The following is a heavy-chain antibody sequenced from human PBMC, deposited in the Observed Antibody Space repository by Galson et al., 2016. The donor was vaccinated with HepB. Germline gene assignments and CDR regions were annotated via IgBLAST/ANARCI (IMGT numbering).Heavy chain of an antibody. Sequence: QSGAEVKKPGESLRISCKGSGYSFTTYWISWVRQMPGKGLEWMGTIDPRDSYTNYRPSFQGHVTISADRSISTAYLQWSSLKASDTAMYYCAKLVAARRQYYFDYWGQGTLVTVSS. V-gene: IGHV5-10-1*01. D-gene: IGHD6-6*01. J-gene: IGHJ4*02. CDR2: IDPRDSYT. CDR1: GYSFTTYW. CDR3: AKLVAARRQYYFDY.